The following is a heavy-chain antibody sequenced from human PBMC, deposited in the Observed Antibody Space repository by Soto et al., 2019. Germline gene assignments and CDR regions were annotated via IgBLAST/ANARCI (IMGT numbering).Heavy chain of an antibody. CDR2: IHGGGSA. CDR1: GLRVSNTH. D-gene: IGHD1-1*01. Sequence: VQLVESGGGLIQPGGSLRLSCAASGLRVSNTHIPWVRQAPGKGLEWVSLIHGGGSAYYADSVKGRFTISRDNSKNTLYLQMDSLRAEDTAIYYCAGRLTTAASLDYWGQGTLVTVSS. J-gene: IGHJ4*02. V-gene: IGHV3-53*01. CDR3: AGRLTTAASLDY.